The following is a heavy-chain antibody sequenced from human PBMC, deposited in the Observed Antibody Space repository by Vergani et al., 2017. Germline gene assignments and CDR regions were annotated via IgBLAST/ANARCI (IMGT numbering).Heavy chain of an antibody. CDR1: GYSFTSYW. CDR2: IYPGDSDT. J-gene: IGHJ3*02. V-gene: IGHV5-51*01. CDR3: ATKYYYGSGSYYRSDAFDI. D-gene: IGHD3-10*01. Sequence: EVQLVQSGAEVKKPGESLRISCKGSGYSFTSYWIGWVRQMPGKGLEWMGIIYPGDSDTRYSPSFQGQVTISADKSISTAYLQWSSLKASDTAMYYCATKYYYGSGSYYRSDAFDIWGQGTMVTVSS.